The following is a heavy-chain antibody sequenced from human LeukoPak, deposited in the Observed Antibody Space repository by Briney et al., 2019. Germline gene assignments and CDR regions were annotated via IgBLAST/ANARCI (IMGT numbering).Heavy chain of an antibody. CDR1: GYTFTDYY. J-gene: IGHJ4*02. CDR2: INPNSGGT. Sequence: GASVKVSCKASGYTFTDYYMHWVRQAPGQGLEWMGWINPNSGGTNYAQNLQGRVTMTTDTSTGTAYMELRSLRSDDTAVYYCARLNFDCSSTSCYAGTPDYWGQGTLVTVSS. D-gene: IGHD2-2*01. V-gene: IGHV1-2*02. CDR3: ARLNFDCSSTSCYAGTPDY.